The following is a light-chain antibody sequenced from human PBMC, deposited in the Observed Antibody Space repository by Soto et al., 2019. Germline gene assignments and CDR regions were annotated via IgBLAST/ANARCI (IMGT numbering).Light chain of an antibody. CDR1: QDIRSS. Sequence: EIVMTQSPATLSVSPGERVTLSCRASQDIRSSLAWYQQKPCQAPRLLIYGASIRATGVPATFSGSGSGTEFTLSISSLQSEHLGVYYCQQDSSWPLTFGGGTKVDIK. CDR3: QQDSSWPLT. CDR2: GAS. J-gene: IGKJ4*01. V-gene: IGKV3-15*01.